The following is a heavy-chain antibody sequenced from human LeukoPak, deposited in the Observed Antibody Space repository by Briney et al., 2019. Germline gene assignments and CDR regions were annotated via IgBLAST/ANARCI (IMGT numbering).Heavy chain of an antibody. Sequence: ASVKVSCKASGYTFTGYYMHWVRQAPGQGLEWMGWINPNSGGTNYVQKFQGRVTMTRDTSISTAYMELSRLRSDDTAVYYCARVTGSGWLLSGAPFDYWGQGTLVTVSS. CDR3: ARVTGSGWLLSGAPFDY. CDR1: GYTFTGYY. J-gene: IGHJ4*02. CDR2: INPNSGGT. D-gene: IGHD6-19*01. V-gene: IGHV1-2*02.